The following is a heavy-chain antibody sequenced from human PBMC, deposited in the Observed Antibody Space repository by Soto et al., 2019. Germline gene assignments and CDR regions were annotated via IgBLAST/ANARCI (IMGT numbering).Heavy chain of an antibody. CDR3: ARGNYRKYCSGGSCFNHPRAFDI. D-gene: IGHD2-15*01. CDR1: GVSFSGYY. CDR2: VSHRGST. Sequence: QVRLQQWGAGLLKPSETLSLTCAAYGVSFSGYYWCRLRQAPGKGLEWLGEVSHRGSTNYNPSHKIRVILSLLTSKNQFSRKLSSNTAAYTAGYSGARGNYRKYCSGGSCFNHPRAFDILGQGTMVTVSS. V-gene: IGHV4-34*01. J-gene: IGHJ3*02.